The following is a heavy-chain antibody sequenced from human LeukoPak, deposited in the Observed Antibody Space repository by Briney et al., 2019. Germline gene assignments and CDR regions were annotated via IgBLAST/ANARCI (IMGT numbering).Heavy chain of an antibody. V-gene: IGHV4-59*12. CDR1: GTSISSYY. CDR3: AREVTMVRGGWFDP. CDR2: VTYTGS. J-gene: IGHJ5*02. Sequence: PSETLSLTCTVSGTSISSYYWSWLRQPPGKGPEWIGYVTYTGSKYNPSLKSRVTISVDTSKNQFSLKLSSVTAADTAVYYCAREVTMVRGGWFDPWGQGTLVTVSS. D-gene: IGHD3-10*01.